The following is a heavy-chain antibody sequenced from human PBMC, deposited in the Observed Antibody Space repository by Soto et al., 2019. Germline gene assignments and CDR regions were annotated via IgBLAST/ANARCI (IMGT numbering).Heavy chain of an antibody. CDR2: IHRGGST. Sequence: EVHLVESGGGLVQPGGSLRLSCAASGFTVGNNYMSWVRQAPGKGLEWVSIIHRGGSTSYADSVKGRFTISRDSSKNILYLQINGLTADDTAVYYCARSANTYGSPFDYWGQEALVTVSS. CDR1: GFTVGNNY. D-gene: IGHD3-10*01. V-gene: IGHV3-66*01. CDR3: ARSANTYGSPFDY. J-gene: IGHJ4*02.